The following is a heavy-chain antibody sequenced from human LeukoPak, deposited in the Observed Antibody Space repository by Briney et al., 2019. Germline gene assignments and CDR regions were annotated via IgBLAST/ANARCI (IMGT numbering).Heavy chain of an antibody. J-gene: IGHJ3*02. CDR2: ISSSRSTI. Sequence: GGSLRLSCAASGFTFSTYGMSWVRQAPGKGREWLSYISSSRSTIYYGDSVKGRFTISRDNAKNSLYLQMNSLRDEDTALYYCARAMYSYDSRGGLGAFDIWGQGTMVTVSS. CDR3: ARAMYSYDSRGGLGAFDI. D-gene: IGHD3-22*01. V-gene: IGHV3-48*02. CDR1: GFTFSTYG.